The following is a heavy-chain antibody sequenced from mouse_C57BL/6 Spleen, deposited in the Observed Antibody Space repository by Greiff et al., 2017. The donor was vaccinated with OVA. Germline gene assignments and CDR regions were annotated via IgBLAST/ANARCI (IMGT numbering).Heavy chain of an antibody. CDR3: ARWELGD. CDR2: IYPGDGDT. Sequence: QVQLKESGPELVKPGASVKISCKASGYAFSSSWMNWVKQRPGKGLEWIGRIYPGDGDTNYNGKFKGKATLTADKSSSTAYMQLSSLTSEDSAVYFCARWELGDWGQGTTLTVSS. D-gene: IGHD4-1*01. J-gene: IGHJ2*01. CDR1: GYAFSSSW. V-gene: IGHV1-82*01.